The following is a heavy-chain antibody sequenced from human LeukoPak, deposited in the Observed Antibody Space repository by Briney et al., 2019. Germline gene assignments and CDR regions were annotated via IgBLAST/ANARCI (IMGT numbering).Heavy chain of an antibody. D-gene: IGHD6-13*01. Sequence: SETLSLTCAVYGGSFSGYYWSWIRQPPGKGLEWIGEINHSGSTNYNPSLKSRVTISVDTSKNQFSLKLSSVTAADTAVYYCARGLGYSSSWYFDYWGQGTLVTVSS. CDR1: GGSFSGYY. V-gene: IGHV4-34*01. J-gene: IGHJ4*02. CDR2: INHSGST. CDR3: ARGLGYSSSWYFDY.